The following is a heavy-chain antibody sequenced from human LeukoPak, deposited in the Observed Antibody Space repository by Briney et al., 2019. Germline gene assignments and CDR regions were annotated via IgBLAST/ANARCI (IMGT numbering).Heavy chain of an antibody. CDR3: ARVSDDGYQLLGFDP. J-gene: IGHJ5*02. V-gene: IGHV3-48*03. CDR1: GFSFSVYE. D-gene: IGHD2-2*01. CDR2: ISAGGGTT. Sequence: QSGGSLRLSCVASGFSFSVYEMNWVRQAPGKGLEWISYISAGGGTTYYADSVKGRFTISRDNAKNSLYLQMNSLRAEDTAVYFCARVSDDGYQLLGFDPWGQGTLVTVSS.